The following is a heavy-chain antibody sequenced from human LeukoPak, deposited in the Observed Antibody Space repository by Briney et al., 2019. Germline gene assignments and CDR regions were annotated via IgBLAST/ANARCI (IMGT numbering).Heavy chain of an antibody. J-gene: IGHJ4*02. CDR2: IWYDGSNK. D-gene: IGHD3-22*01. CDR3: ARDFVAYDSSGYPPFVDY. V-gene: IGHV3-33*01. Sequence: GRSLRLSCAASRFTFSSYGMHWVRQAPGKGPEWVAVIWYDGSNKYYADSVKGRFTISRDNSKNTLFLQMNSLRAEDTAVYYCARDFVAYDSSGYPPFVDYWGQGTLVTVSS. CDR1: RFTFSSYG.